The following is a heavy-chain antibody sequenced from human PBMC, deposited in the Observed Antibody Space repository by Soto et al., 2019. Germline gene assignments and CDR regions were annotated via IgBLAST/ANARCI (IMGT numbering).Heavy chain of an antibody. D-gene: IGHD3-3*01. Sequence: AVKVSSKASGGTFSSYAISWVRQAPGQELEWMGGIIPIFGTSIYAQNLECRVTITADESTSTAYMELSSLRSEDTAVYYCARGPYYDFWSGSNSFYYFDYWG. CDR2: IIPIFGTS. J-gene: IGHJ4*01. V-gene: IGHV1-69*13. CDR3: ARGPYYDFWSGSNSFYYFDY. CDR1: GGTFSSYA.